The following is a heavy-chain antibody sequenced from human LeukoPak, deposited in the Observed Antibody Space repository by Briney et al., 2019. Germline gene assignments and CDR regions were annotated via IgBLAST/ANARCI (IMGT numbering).Heavy chain of an antibody. D-gene: IGHD6-19*01. Sequence: PGGSLRLSCAASGFTFSTYGMHWVRQAPGKGLEWVAVIWYDGSNKYYADSVKGRFTISRDNSKNTLYLQMNSLRAEDTAVYYCAKDRWVAGTVCFDYWGQGTLVTVSS. CDR3: AKDRWVAGTVCFDY. CDR2: IWYDGSNK. J-gene: IGHJ4*02. V-gene: IGHV3-33*06. CDR1: GFTFSTYG.